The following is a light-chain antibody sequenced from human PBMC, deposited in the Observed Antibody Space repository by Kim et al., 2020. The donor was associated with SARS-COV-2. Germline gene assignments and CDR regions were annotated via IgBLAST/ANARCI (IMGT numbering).Light chain of an antibody. V-gene: IGLV10-54*01. CDR3: SAWDSSLSAWV. J-gene: IGLJ3*02. CDR1: SNNVGDQG. Sequence: QAGLTQPPSVSKGLRQTATLTCTGKSNNVGDQGAAWLQQHQGHPPKLLSYRNNNRPSGISERLSASRSGNTAPLTITGLQPEDEADYYCSAWDSSLSAWVFGGGTQLTVL. CDR2: RNN.